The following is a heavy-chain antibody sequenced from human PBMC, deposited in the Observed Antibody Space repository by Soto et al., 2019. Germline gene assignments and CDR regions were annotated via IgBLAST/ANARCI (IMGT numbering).Heavy chain of an antibody. CDR2: IWYDGSNK. D-gene: IGHD3-3*01. V-gene: IGHV3-33*01. CDR3: ARLADDFGSGYDPYYYYYMDV. Sequence: QVQLVESGGGVVQPGRSLRLSCAASGFTFSSYGMHWVRQAPGKGLEWVAGIWYDGSNKYYADSVKGRFTISRDNSKNTLYLQMNGLRAEDTAVYYCARLADDFGSGYDPYYYYYMDVWGKGTTVTVSS. J-gene: IGHJ6*03. CDR1: GFTFSSYG.